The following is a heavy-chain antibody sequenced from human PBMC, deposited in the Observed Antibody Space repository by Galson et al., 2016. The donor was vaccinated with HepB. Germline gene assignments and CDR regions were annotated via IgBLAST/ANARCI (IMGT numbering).Heavy chain of an antibody. CDR2: IWYDGSNK. Sequence: SLRLSCAASGFTFRSYGTHWVRQAPGKGLEWVAVIWYDGSNKYYGDSVKGRFTISRDNSKNTLYLQMNSLGPEDTAVYYCAAYDTGHFDYWGQGTVVTVSS. J-gene: IGHJ4*02. V-gene: IGHV3-33*01. CDR1: GFTFRSYG. D-gene: IGHD3-9*01. CDR3: AAYDTGHFDY.